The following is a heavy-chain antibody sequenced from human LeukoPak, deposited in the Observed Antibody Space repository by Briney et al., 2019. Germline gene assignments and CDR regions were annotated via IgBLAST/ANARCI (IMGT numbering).Heavy chain of an antibody. J-gene: IGHJ6*02. CDR1: GDSVSSNSAA. V-gene: IGHV6-1*01. CDR2: TYYRSKWYN. CDR3: ARDHLYGSGIYYYYGMDV. D-gene: IGHD3-10*01. Sequence: SQTLSLTCAISGDSVSSNSAAWNWIRQSPSRGLEWLGRTYYRSKWYNDYAVSVKSRITINPDTSKNQFSLQLNSVTPEDTAVYYCARDHLYGSGIYYYYGMDVWGQGTTVTVSS.